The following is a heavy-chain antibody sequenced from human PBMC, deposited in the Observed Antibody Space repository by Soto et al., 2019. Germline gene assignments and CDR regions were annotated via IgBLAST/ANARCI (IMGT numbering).Heavy chain of an antibody. D-gene: IGHD6-19*01. CDR3: ARGRSLWVAGPKLDY. J-gene: IGHJ4*02. V-gene: IGHV4-34*01. CDR2: INHSGST. Sequence: PSETLSLTCAVYGGSFSGYYWSWIRQPPGKGLEWIGEINHSGSTNYNPSLKSRVTISVDTSKNQFSLKLSSVTAADTAVYYCARGRSLWVAGPKLDYWGQGTLVTVSS. CDR1: GGSFSGYY.